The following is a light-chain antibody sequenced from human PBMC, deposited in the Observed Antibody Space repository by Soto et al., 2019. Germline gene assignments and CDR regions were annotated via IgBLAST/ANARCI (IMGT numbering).Light chain of an antibody. J-gene: IGLJ1*01. CDR2: EVS. CDR3: SSYTSSSTYV. V-gene: IGLV2-14*01. CDR1: SSDVGGYNY. Sequence: QSALTQPRSVSGSPGQSVTISCTGTSSDVGGYNYVSWYQQHPGKAPKLMIYEVSNRPSGVSNRFSGSKSGNTASLTISGLQAEDEADYYCSSYTSSSTYVFGTGTNVTVL.